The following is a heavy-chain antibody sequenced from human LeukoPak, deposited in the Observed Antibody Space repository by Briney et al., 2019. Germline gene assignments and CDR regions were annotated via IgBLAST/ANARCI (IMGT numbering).Heavy chain of an antibody. Sequence: PGGSLRLSCAASGFTFSSYGMHWVRQAPGKGLKWVAVIWYDGSNEYYADSVKGRFTISRDNSTNTLYVQMNSLRAEDTAVYYCAREVDCSGGRCYRGEFDYWGQGTLVTLSS. V-gene: IGHV3-33*01. CDR1: GFTFSSYG. CDR3: AREVDCSGGRCYRGEFDY. D-gene: IGHD2-15*01. J-gene: IGHJ4*02. CDR2: IWYDGSNE.